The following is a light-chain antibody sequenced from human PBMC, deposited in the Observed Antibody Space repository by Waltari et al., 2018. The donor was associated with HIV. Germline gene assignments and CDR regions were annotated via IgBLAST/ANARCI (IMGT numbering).Light chain of an antibody. CDR2: GNN. CDR3: QSYDSSLSGWV. Sequence: QSVLTQPPSVSGAPGPRVTLSCTGSSSNIGAGYDVPWYQQLPGTAPKLLIYGNNNRPSGVPDRFSGSKSATSASLAITGLQAEDEADYYCQSYDSSLSGWVFGGGTKLTVL. V-gene: IGLV1-40*01. J-gene: IGLJ3*02. CDR1: SSNIGAGYD.